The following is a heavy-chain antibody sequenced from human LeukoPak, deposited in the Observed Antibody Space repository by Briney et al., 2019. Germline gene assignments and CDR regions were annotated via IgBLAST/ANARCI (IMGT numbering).Heavy chain of an antibody. CDR3: ARGVAGVYFYYYMDV. Sequence: EASVKVSCNTFGYTFTGYYMHWVRQAPGQGLEWMGWINPNNGDTHYAQKFQGTVTMTRDASISTAYMELSSLRSDDTAVYYCARGVAGVYFYYYMDVWGKGTTVTVSS. D-gene: IGHD1-14*01. J-gene: IGHJ6*03. CDR2: INPNNGDT. V-gene: IGHV1-2*02. CDR1: GYTFTGYY.